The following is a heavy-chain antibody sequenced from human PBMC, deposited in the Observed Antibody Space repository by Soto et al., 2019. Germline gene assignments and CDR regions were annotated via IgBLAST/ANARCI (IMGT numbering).Heavy chain of an antibody. CDR1: GGSFSGYY. CDR3: AREKPYSSSWYHDY. V-gene: IGHV4-34*01. CDR2: INHSGST. J-gene: IGHJ4*02. D-gene: IGHD6-13*01. Sequence: QVQLQQWGAGLLKPSETLSLTCAVYGGSFSGYYWSWIRQPPGKGLEWIGEINHSGSTNYNPSLTRRVTLSVDTSKNQFSLKLSSVTAADTAVYYCAREKPYSSSWYHDYWGQGTLVTVSS.